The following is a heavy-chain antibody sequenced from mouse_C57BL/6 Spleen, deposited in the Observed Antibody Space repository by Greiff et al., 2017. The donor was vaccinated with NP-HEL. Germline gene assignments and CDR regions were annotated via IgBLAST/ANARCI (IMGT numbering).Heavy chain of an antibody. Sequence: EVKLMESGGDLVKPGGSLKLSCAASGFTFSSYGMSWVRQTPDKRLEWVATISSGGSYTYYPDSVKGRFTISRDNAKNTLYLQMSSLKSEDTAMYYCARHKSNPFDYWGQGTTLTVSS. J-gene: IGHJ2*01. CDR3: ARHKSNPFDY. D-gene: IGHD2-5*01. CDR2: ISSGGSYT. V-gene: IGHV5-6*01. CDR1: GFTFSSYG.